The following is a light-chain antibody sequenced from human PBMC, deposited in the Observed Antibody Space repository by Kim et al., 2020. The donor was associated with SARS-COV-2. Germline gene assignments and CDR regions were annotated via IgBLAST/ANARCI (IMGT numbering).Light chain of an antibody. CDR3: YSTDSSGNHRV. CDR1: ALPKKY. CDR2: EDT. J-gene: IGLJ3*02. Sequence: SYELTQPPSVSVPLGQTARITCSGDALPKKYAYWYQQKSGQAPVLVIYEDTKRPSGIPERFSGSSSGTMATLTISGAQVEDEADYYCYSTDSSGNHRVFGGGTKVTVL. V-gene: IGLV3-10*01.